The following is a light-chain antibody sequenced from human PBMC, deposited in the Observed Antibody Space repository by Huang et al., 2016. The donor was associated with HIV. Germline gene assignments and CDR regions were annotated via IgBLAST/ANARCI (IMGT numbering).Light chain of an antibody. V-gene: IGKV3-15*01. CDR2: GAS. Sequence: EIVMTQSPATLSVSPGERATFSCRASQSVSRNLAWYQQKPGQAPRLLIYGASTRATGIPARFSGSWSGTEFTLTISSLQSEDFAVYYCQQYNDWPPAFGQGTKVEIK. CDR3: QQYNDWPPA. CDR1: QSVSRN. J-gene: IGKJ1*01.